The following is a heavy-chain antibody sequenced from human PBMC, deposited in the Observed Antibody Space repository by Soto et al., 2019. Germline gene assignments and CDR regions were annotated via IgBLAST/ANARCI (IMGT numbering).Heavy chain of an antibody. Sequence: ASVKVSCKASGYTFTSYAMHWVRQAPGQRLEWMGWINAGNGNTKYSQKFQGRVTITRDTSASTAYMELSSLRSEDTAVYYCARDQPLNSNVGIEADGRNAFDLWGQGTMVTVSS. CDR1: GYTFTSYA. V-gene: IGHV1-3*01. D-gene: IGHD6-13*01. CDR2: INAGNGNT. CDR3: ARDQPLNSNVGIEADGRNAFDL. J-gene: IGHJ3*01.